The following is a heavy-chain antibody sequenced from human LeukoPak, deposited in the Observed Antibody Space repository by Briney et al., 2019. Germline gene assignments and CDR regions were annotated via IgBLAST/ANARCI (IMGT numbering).Heavy chain of an antibody. J-gene: IGHJ6*02. V-gene: IGHV1-18*01. D-gene: IGHD3-9*01. CDR2: ISAYNGNT. CDR3: ARDAPVLTGYYPDLYYYGMDV. Sequence: ASVKVSCKASGYTFTSYGISWVREAPGQGLEWMGWISAYNGNTNYAQKLQGRVTMTTDTSTSTAYMELRSLRSDDTAVYYCARDAPVLTGYYPDLYYYGMDVWGQGTTVTVSS. CDR1: GYTFTSYG.